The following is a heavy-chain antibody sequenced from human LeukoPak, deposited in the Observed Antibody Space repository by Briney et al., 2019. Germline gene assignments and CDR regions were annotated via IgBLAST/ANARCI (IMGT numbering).Heavy chain of an antibody. J-gene: IGHJ4*02. Sequence: KPSETLSLTCAVYGGSFSGYYWSWIRQPPGKGLEWIGEINHSGSTNYNPSLKSRVTISVDTSKNQFSLKLSSVTAADTAVYYCARAGYDILTGYYNYYWGQGTLVTVSS. CDR3: ARAGYDILTGYYNYY. CDR2: INHSGST. CDR1: GGSFSGYY. V-gene: IGHV4-34*01. D-gene: IGHD3-9*01.